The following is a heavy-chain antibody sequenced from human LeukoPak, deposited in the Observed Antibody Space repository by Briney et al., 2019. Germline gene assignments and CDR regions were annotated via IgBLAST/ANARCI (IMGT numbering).Heavy chain of an antibody. CDR3: AESFIAAAASFDY. J-gene: IGHJ4*02. D-gene: IGHD6-13*01. CDR2: IYYSGST. CDR1: GGSISSGGYY. Sequence: SETLSLTCTVSGGSISSGGYYWSWIRQHPGKGLEWIGYIYYSGSTYYNPSLKSRVTISVDTSKNQFSLKLSSVTAADTAVYYCAESFIAAAASFDYWGQGTLVTVSS. V-gene: IGHV4-31*03.